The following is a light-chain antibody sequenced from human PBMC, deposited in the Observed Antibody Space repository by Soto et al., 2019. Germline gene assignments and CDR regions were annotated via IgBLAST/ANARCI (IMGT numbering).Light chain of an antibody. V-gene: IGKV1-5*03. J-gene: IGKJ4*02. CDR3: QQYSGYST. Sequence: DILITQSPSSLPATVGDRVTIPRRARHVISSWLAWYQQKPGKAPKVLIYKASNLDSGVPSRFSGSGSETEFTLTISSLQPDDFATYYCQQYSGYSTFGGGTKVDIK. CDR1: HVISSW. CDR2: KAS.